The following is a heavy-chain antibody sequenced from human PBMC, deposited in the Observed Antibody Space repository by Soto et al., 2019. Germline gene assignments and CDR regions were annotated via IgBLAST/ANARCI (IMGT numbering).Heavy chain of an antibody. Sequence: PSETLSLTCTVSGGSISSYYWSWIRQPPGNGLVWFGYIYYSWSTNYNPSLKSRVTISVDTSKNQFSLKLSSVTAADTAVYYCARDMGLRLNYYYYGMDVWGQGTTVTVSS. D-gene: IGHD4-17*01. CDR2: IYYSWST. CDR1: GGSISSYY. V-gene: IGHV4-59*01. J-gene: IGHJ6*02. CDR3: ARDMGLRLNYYYYGMDV.